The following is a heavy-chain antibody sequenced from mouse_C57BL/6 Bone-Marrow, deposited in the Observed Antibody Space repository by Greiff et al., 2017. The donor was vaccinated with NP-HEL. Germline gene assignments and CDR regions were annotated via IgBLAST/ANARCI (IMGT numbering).Heavy chain of an antibody. CDR1: GYTFTSYG. J-gene: IGHJ3*01. CDR2: IYPRSGNT. Sequence: VQLVESVAELARPGASVKLSCTASGYTFTSYGISWVKQRTGQGLEWIGEIYPRSGNTYYNEKFKGKATLTADKSSSTAYMELRSLTSEDSAVYFCAVFAYWGQGTLVTVSA. CDR3: AVFAY. V-gene: IGHV1-81*01.